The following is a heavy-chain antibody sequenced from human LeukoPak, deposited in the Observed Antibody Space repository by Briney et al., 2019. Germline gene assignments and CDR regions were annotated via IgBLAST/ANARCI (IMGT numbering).Heavy chain of an antibody. Sequence: SQTLSLTCAISGDSVSSKSAVWNWVRQSPSRGLEWLGRTYYRRSRWFNDYAVSVKSRITISPDTSRNQFSLQVNSMTAEDTAVYFCARDPGYSAFDYWGQGTLVTVSS. CDR1: GDSVSSKSAV. D-gene: IGHD5-18*01. CDR2: TYYRRSRWFN. J-gene: IGHJ4*02. CDR3: ARDPGYSAFDY. V-gene: IGHV6-1*01.